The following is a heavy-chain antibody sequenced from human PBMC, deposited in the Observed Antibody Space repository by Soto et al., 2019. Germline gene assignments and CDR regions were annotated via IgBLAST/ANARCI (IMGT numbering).Heavy chain of an antibody. CDR3: ARAGYTPNGGGYFDY. V-gene: IGHV3-53*04. CDR2: IYSGGST. D-gene: IGHD3-16*01. J-gene: IGHJ4*02. CDR1: GFTVSSNY. Sequence: EVQLVESGGGLVQPGGSLRLSCAASGFTVSSNYMSWVRQAPGKGLEWVSVIYSGGSTYYADSVKGRFTISRHNSKNTLYLQMNRLRAEDTAVYYCARAGYTPNGGGYFDYWGQGTLVTVSS.